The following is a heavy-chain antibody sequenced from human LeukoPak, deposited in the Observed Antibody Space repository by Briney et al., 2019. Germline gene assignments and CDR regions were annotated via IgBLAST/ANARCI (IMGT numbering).Heavy chain of an antibody. V-gene: IGHV4-59*08. CDR1: SGSISNYY. Sequence: SETLSLTCTVSSGSISNYYWSWIRQPPGKGLEWIGFGDYSGSTNYNPSLKSRVTISLDTSKDQIALKLSSVTAADTAVYYCARLNGGGWGQGTLVVVTS. CDR3: ARLNGGG. D-gene: IGHD2-8*01. J-gene: IGHJ4*02. CDR2: GDYSGST.